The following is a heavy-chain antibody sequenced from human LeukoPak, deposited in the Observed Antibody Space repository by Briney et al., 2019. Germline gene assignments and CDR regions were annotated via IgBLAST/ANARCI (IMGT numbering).Heavy chain of an antibody. CDR1: GYTFTSYA. Sequence: ASVKVSCKASGYTFTSYAMHWVRQAPGQRLEWMGWINAGNGNTKYSQKFQGRVTITRDTSASTAYMELSSLRSEDTAAYYCARVYCSGGSCFSHWFDPWGQGTLVTVSS. V-gene: IGHV1-3*01. J-gene: IGHJ5*02. CDR2: INAGNGNT. D-gene: IGHD2-15*01. CDR3: ARVYCSGGSCFSHWFDP.